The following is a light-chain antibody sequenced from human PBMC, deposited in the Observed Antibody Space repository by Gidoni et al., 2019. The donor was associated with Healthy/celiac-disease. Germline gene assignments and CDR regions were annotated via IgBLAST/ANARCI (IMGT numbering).Light chain of an antibody. J-gene: IGLJ2*01. CDR1: NIGSKR. V-gene: IGLV3-21*02. CDR3: QVWDSSSDHPHVV. CDR2: DDS. Sequence: SYVLTPPPSFSVAPRQTARITCGGNNIGSKRVHWYQQKPGQAPVLVVYDDSDRPSGIPEGFSGSNSGNTATLTISRVEAGDEADYYCQVWDSSSDHPHVVFGGGTKLTVL.